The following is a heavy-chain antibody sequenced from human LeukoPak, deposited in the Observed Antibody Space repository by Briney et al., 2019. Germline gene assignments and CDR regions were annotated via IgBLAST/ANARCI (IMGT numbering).Heavy chain of an antibody. V-gene: IGHV4-59*01. CDR2: IYYRGTT. Sequence: PSETLSLTCTVSGNSISTYYWSWIRQSPGKGLEWIAYIYYRGTTNYNPSLKSRVTISADTSKTQFSLKLSSVTAADTAVYYCARRSSSWKNWFDPWGQGTLVTVSS. J-gene: IGHJ5*02. CDR3: ARRSSSWKNWFDP. CDR1: GNSISTYY. D-gene: IGHD6-13*01.